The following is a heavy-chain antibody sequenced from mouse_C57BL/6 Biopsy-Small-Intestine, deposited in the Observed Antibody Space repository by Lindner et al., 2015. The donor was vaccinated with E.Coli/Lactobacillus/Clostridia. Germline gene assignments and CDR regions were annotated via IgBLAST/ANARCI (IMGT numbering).Heavy chain of an antibody. CDR3: ARDTTGNYHDSSSYYQDAFDI. CDR2: MNPNSGGT. Sequence: SVKVSCKASGYSFTNYDINWVRQATGQGLEWVGWMNPNSGGTNFAQKFQGRVTMTRNTSISTAYMELSSLRSEDTAVYYCARDTTGNYHDSSSYYQDAFDIWGQGAMVTVSS. D-gene: IGHD1-1*02. CDR1: GYSFTNYD. J-gene: IGHJ3*01. V-gene: IGHV1-84*02.